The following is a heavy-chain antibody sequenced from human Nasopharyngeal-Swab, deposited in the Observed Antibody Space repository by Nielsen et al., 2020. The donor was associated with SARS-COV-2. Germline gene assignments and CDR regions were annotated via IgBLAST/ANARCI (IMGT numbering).Heavy chain of an antibody. V-gene: IGHV4-59*01. Sequence: GSLRLSCSVSGGSISSYYWSWIRQRQGEGLEWLGYVFYSGTTNYNPSLKSRVSISVDTSKNHFSLKLRSMTAADTAVYFCARSGYSYGLPVGYFGHWGQGILVTVSS. CDR1: GGSISSYY. CDR2: VFYSGTT. D-gene: IGHD5-18*01. J-gene: IGHJ4*02. CDR3: ARSGYSYGLPVGYFGH.